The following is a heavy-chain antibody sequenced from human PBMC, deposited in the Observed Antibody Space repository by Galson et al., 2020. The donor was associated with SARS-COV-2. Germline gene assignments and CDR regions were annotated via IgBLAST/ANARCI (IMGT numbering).Heavy chain of an antibody. V-gene: IGHV4-59*02. Sequence: ASETLSLTCTVSGGSVNFLYWSWIRQSPEKGLEWIGYVYYGGSTNYNPSIESRVTISVDTSKNQFALHLRSVTAADTAIYYCARYLRDSGTYTFDYWGPGTLVTVSS. D-gene: IGHD3-16*01. J-gene: IGHJ4*02. CDR2: VYYGGST. CDR3: ARYLRDSGTYTFDY. CDR1: GGSVNFLY.